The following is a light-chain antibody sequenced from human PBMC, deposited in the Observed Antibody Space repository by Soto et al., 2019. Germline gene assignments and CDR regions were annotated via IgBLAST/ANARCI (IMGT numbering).Light chain of an antibody. CDR1: QSVSSSY. CDR3: QQYGSSPGFT. CDR2: GAS. Sequence: EIVFTQSPGTLSLSPGERATLSCRASQSVSSSYLAWYQQKPGQSPSLLLYGASSRATGIPDRFSGSGSGTNLTLIISRLEPEDFAVYDCQQYGSSPGFTFGPGTKVDIK. J-gene: IGKJ3*01. V-gene: IGKV3-20*01.